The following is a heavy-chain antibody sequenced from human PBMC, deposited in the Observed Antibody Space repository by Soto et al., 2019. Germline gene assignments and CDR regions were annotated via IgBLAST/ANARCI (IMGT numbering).Heavy chain of an antibody. D-gene: IGHD2-21*02. CDR2: IYQSGST. J-gene: IGHJ4*02. Sequence: LSLTCAVSGGSISSGGYAWAWIRQLPGKGLEWVGYIYQSGSTYYNPSLKSRVTIAADRSKNQFSLNLASVTAADTAVYYCARSYSGGDAYFDYWGQGTVVTVSS. V-gene: IGHV4-30-2*01. CDR1: GGSISSGGYA. CDR3: ARSYSGGDAYFDY.